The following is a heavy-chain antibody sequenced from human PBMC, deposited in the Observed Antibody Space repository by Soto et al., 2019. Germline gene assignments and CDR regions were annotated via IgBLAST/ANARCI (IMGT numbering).Heavy chain of an antibody. Sequence: QVQLQESGPGLVKPSETLSLTCTVSGGSISSYYWSWIRQPPGKGLEWIGYIYYSGGTNYNPSLRGTVTISVATSKNHFSLKLRCVAAADADLCFCAGRCGGSLGYWGQGTLVTVSS. V-gene: IGHV4-59*12. CDR2: IYYSGGT. CDR3: AGRCGGSLGY. D-gene: IGHD2-15*01. CDR1: GGSISSYY. J-gene: IGHJ4*02.